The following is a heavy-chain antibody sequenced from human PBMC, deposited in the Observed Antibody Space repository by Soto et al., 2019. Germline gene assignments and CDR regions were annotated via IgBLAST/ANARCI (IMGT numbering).Heavy chain of an antibody. V-gene: IGHV1-8*01. D-gene: IGHD2-15*01. J-gene: IGHJ5*02. CDR3: AREVVVGGSLWLDP. CDR1: GFTFASND. Sequence: QVQLMQSGAEVKKPGASVKVSCKASGFTFASNDINWVRQGPGQDLQWMGWMNANVDATDSPQEFKGRVSMTWNASISTAYLELHNLKSDDTAVSYCAREVVVGGSLWLDPWGQGSLVTVSS. CDR2: MNANVDAT.